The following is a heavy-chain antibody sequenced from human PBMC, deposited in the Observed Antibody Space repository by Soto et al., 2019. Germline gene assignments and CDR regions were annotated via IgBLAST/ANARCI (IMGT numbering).Heavy chain of an antibody. J-gene: IGHJ4*02. D-gene: IGHD3-22*01. Sequence: QVQLQESGPGLVKPSETLSLTCTVSGGSISSYYWSWIRQPPGKGLEWIGYIYYSGSTNYNPSLNSRVTLSVDTSMNQLSLQLSSVTAADTAVYYCARALLRDSSGYYSAFDYWGQGTLVTVS. CDR2: IYYSGST. CDR1: GGSISSYY. V-gene: IGHV4-59*01. CDR3: ARALLRDSSGYYSAFDY.